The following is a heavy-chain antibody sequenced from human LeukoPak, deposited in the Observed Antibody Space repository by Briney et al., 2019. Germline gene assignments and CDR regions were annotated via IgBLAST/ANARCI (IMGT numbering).Heavy chain of an antibody. J-gene: IGHJ4*02. Sequence: GGSLRLSCAASGFTFSSYSMNWVRQAPGKGLEWVSYISSSSSTIYYADSVKGRFTISRDNAKNSLYLQMNSLRAEDTAVYYCARARVIDGDYFDYWGQGTLVTVSS. D-gene: IGHD3-10*01. CDR1: GFTFSSYS. CDR3: ARARVIDGDYFDY. V-gene: IGHV3-48*01. CDR2: ISSSSSTI.